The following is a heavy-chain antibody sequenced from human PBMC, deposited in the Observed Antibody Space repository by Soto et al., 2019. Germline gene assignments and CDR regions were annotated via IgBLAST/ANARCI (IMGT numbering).Heavy chain of an antibody. J-gene: IGHJ3*02. CDR1: GFTFSNYA. CDR2: ISYDGGSK. V-gene: IGHV3-30-3*01. Sequence: QVQLVESGGGVVQPGRSLRLSCAASGFTFSNYAMHWVRQAPGKGLEWVAVISYDGGSKYYADSVKGRFTISRDNTKNTQYLQMNSLGAEDTAVYYCARDVNYGDYCSDAFDMWGQGKMVTVSA. D-gene: IGHD4-17*01. CDR3: ARDVNYGDYCSDAFDM.